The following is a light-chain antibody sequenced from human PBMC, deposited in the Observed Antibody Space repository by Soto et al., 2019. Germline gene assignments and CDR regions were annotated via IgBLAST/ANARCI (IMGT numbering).Light chain of an antibody. J-gene: IGLJ1*01. CDR1: SSDVGNYNL. CDR3: CSHSASYTFV. Sequence: QSALTQPASVSGSPGQSITISCTGSSSDVGNYNLVSWCQQHPGKAPKLMIYEDTKWPSGVSNRFSGSKSGNTAYLTISGLQAEDEADYYCCSHSASYTFVFGTGTKVTVL. CDR2: EDT. V-gene: IGLV2-23*01.